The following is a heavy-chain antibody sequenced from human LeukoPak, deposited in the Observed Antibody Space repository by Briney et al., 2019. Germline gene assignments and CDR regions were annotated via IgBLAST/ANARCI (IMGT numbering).Heavy chain of an antibody. D-gene: IGHD6-13*01. V-gene: IGHV3-30*18. J-gene: IGHJ4*02. Sequence: PGRSLRLSCAASGFTFSSDGLHWVRQAPGKGLEWVAFVSDDGGVKSYVDLVTCRFTISRDYSKNMLYLQMNSLRVEDTAIYYCAKDCSGSWTFDKWGQGTLVTVSS. CDR1: GFTFSSDG. CDR2: VSDDGGVK. CDR3: AKDCSGSWTFDK.